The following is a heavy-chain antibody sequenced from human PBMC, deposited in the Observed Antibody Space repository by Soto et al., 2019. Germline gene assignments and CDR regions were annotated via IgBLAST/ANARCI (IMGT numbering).Heavy chain of an antibody. CDR1: GFTFSSYA. D-gene: IGHD3-16*01. CDR3: AKDKLLGYYDYIWGSFDY. CDR2: ISGSGGST. J-gene: IGHJ4*02. V-gene: IGHV3-23*01. Sequence: GGSLRLSCAASGFTFSSYAMSWVRQAPGKGLEWVSAISGSGGSTYYADSVKGRFTISRDNSKNTLYLQMNSLRAEDTAVYYCAKDKLLGYYDYIWGSFDYWGQGTLVTVSS.